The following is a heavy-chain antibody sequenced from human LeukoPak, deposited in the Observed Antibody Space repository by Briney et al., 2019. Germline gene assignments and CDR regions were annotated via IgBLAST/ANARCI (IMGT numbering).Heavy chain of an antibody. V-gene: IGHV1-8*01. Sequence: ASVKVSCKASVYTFTSYDINWVRQATGQGLEWMGWMNPNSGNTGYAQKFQGRVTMTRNTSISTAYMELSSLRSEDTAVYYCAHLLASPKGRKFDPWGQGTLVTVSS. D-gene: IGHD3-10*01. CDR1: VYTFTSYD. CDR2: MNPNSGNT. J-gene: IGHJ5*02. CDR3: AHLLASPKGRKFDP.